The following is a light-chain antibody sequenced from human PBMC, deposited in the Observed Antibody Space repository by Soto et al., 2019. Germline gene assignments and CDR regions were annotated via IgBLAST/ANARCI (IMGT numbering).Light chain of an antibody. Sequence: EIVMTQSPATLSVSPGERASFSCRASQTVSSNLAWHQQKPGQAPRLLIYGASTRATCIPARFSGSGSGTEYTLTISSLQSEDFAVYYCQQYRNWPYTFGQGTKLEIK. CDR3: QQYRNWPYT. CDR2: GAS. J-gene: IGKJ2*01. CDR1: QTVSSN. V-gene: IGKV3-15*01.